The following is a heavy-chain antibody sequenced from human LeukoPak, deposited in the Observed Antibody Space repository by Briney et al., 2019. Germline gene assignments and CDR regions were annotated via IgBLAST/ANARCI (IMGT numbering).Heavy chain of an antibody. CDR2: INPNSGGT. CDR3: ARSYGDYFFTLAHHYFDY. Sequence: KPGASLKVSCKASGYTFTVYYMRWVRQAPGQGVEWMGWINPNSGGTNYAQKFQGRVTMTTDTSTSTAYMELRSLRSDDTAVYYCARSYGDYFFTLAHHYFDYWGQGTLVTVSS. D-gene: IGHD4-17*01. J-gene: IGHJ4*02. V-gene: IGHV1-2*02. CDR1: GYTFTVYY.